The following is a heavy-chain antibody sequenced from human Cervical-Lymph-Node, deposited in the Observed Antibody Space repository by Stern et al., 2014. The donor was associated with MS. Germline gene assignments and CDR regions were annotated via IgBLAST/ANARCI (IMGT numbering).Heavy chain of an antibody. CDR3: ARDYEDTSMLFDH. Sequence: VQLVESGGAVVQPGRSLRLSCAASGFTFSSYGMHLVRQAPGKGLAWVTVISYDGNHKYYAASVKGRFTISRDNSKNTLHLQMNSVTPDDTAIYYCARDYEDTSMLFDHWGQGTLVTVSS. J-gene: IGHJ4*02. CDR2: ISYDGNHK. V-gene: IGHV3-30*03. CDR1: GFTFSSYG. D-gene: IGHD2-8*01.